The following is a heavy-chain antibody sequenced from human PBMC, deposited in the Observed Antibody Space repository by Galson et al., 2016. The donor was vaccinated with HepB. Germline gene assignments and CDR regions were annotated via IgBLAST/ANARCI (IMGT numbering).Heavy chain of an antibody. Sequence: SLRLSCAASGFTVSSNYMSWVRQAPGKGLEWVSVIYSDGDTYYTDSVKGRFTISRDNSRNILYLQMNSLSAEDTAVFFCARGSPFVKTFSRGGGSVRRAPDSWGPGTLVIVSS. CDR1: GFTVSSNY. V-gene: IGHV3-66*02. D-gene: IGHD3-16*01. J-gene: IGHJ4*02. CDR3: ARGSPFVKTFSRGGGSVRRAPDS. CDR2: IYSDGDT.